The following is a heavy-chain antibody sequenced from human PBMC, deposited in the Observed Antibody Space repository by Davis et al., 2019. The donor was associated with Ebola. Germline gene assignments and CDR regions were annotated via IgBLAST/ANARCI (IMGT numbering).Heavy chain of an antibody. Sequence: GESLKISCAGSGFYFGTYDMHWVRQASGKGLEWVSAIDTAGDSYYAGAVKGRFTISRHNSKNTLYLQINSLRAEDTAVYYCARGYYDSTGNRYFDFWGRGTLVTVSS. CDR3: ARGYYDSTGNRYFDF. D-gene: IGHD3-22*01. CDR1: GFYFGTYD. V-gene: IGHV3-13*01. CDR2: IDTAGDS. J-gene: IGHJ2*01.